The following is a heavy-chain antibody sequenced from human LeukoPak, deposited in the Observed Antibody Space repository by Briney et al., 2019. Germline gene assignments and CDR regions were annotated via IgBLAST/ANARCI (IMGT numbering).Heavy chain of an antibody. Sequence: PGGSLRLSCATSGFTFTNYGMHWVRQAPGKGLEWVAFIRYGETKEFYADSVKVRFTVSRDNSKSTLYLQMNSLRPEDTGVYCCAKAAVATGYHYTYYMDVWGKGTTVTIS. J-gene: IGHJ6*03. D-gene: IGHD1-1*01. CDR3: AKAAVATGYHYTYYMDV. CDR1: GFTFTNYG. CDR2: IRYGETKE. V-gene: IGHV3-30*02.